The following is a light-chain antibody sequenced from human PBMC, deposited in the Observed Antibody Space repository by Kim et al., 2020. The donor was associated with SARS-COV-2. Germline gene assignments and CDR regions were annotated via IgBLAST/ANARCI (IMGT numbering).Light chain of an antibody. V-gene: IGKV4-1*01. CDR3: QQYYTTPWT. J-gene: IGKJ1*01. CDR2: WAS. Sequence: ATINCKSSQSVLYSSNNKNYLAWYQQKPGQPPKLLIDWASTRESAVPDRFSGSGSGTDFTLTISSLQAEDVAVYYCQQYYTTPWTFGQGTKVDIK. CDR1: QSVLYSSNNKNY.